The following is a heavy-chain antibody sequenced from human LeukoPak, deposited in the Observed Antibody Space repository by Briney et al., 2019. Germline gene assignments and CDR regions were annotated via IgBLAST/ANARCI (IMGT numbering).Heavy chain of an antibody. V-gene: IGHV4-59*12. D-gene: IGHD1-14*01. CDR2: INYSGST. Sequence: PSETLSLTCTVSGGTISSYYWSWIRQPPGKGLEWIGYINYSGSTNYNPSLKSRVTMSVDTSKNQFSLKLSSVTAADTAVYYCARNAGDHWGQGTLVTVSS. CDR3: ARNAGDH. CDR1: GGTISSYY. J-gene: IGHJ4*02.